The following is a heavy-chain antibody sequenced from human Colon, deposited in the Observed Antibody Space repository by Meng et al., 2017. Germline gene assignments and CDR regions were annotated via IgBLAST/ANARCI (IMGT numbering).Heavy chain of an antibody. D-gene: IGHD1-26*01. V-gene: IGHV3-7*01. J-gene: IGHJ4*02. CDR1: GFTFSSYW. Sequence: GESLKISCAASGFTFSSYWMSWVRQAPGKGLEWVANIKQDGSEKYYVDSVKGRFTISRDNAKNSLYLQMNSLRAEDTAVYYCARRMCPLIRSGIDYWGQGTLVTVSS. CDR2: IKQDGSEK. CDR3: ARRMCPLIRSGIDY.